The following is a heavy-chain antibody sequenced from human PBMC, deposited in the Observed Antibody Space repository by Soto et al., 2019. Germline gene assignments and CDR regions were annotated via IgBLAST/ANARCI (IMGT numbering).Heavy chain of an antibody. J-gene: IGHJ4*02. Sequence: EVQLLESGGGLVQPGGSLRLSCVASGFAFSSHAMNWVRQAPGRGLECVSLITANSGSTYYADSVKGRFTISRDNSKNTLYLQMNRLSAEDTALYCCTKGYVIDSWGQGTLVTVSS. CDR2: ITANSGST. D-gene: IGHD6-13*01. V-gene: IGHV3-23*01. CDR3: TKGYVIDS. CDR1: GFAFSSHA.